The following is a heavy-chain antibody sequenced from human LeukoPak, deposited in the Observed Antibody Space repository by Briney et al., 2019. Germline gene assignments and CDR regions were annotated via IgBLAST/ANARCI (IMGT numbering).Heavy chain of an antibody. D-gene: IGHD6-6*01. V-gene: IGHV4-61*01. CDR3: AREGAARNWFDP. CDR2: IYYSGST. J-gene: IGHJ5*02. Sequence: SETLSLACTVHGDSISSRSYYWGWIRQPPGKGLEWIGYIYYSGSTNYNPSLKSRVTISVDTSKNQFSLKLSSVTAADTAVYYCAREGAARNWFDPWGQGTLVTVSS. CDR1: GDSISSRSYY.